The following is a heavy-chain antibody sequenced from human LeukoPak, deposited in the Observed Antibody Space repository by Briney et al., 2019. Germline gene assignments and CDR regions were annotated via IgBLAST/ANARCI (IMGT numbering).Heavy chain of an antibody. Sequence: SESLSLTCNVSGGSMSGYYWTWVRQPPGKGLEWIGHIHSTGSPTYNPSLKSRVTMSIDTSKNQFSLSLSSATAADTAFYYCARRRGGFGEGEFIYWGQGTLVTVSS. D-gene: IGHD3-16*01. CDR1: GGSMSGYY. V-gene: IGHV4-4*09. CDR3: ARRRGGFGEGEFIY. J-gene: IGHJ4*02. CDR2: IHSTGSP.